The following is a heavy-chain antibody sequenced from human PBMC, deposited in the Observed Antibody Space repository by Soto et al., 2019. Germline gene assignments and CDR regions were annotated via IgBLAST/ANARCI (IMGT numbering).Heavy chain of an antibody. CDR2: IIPIFGTA. CDR3: ARGGIVVVPAAIRSYYYYYGMDV. Sequence: SVKVSCKASGGTFSSYAISWVLQAPGQGLEWMGGIIPIFGTANYAQKFQGRVTITADESTSTAYMELSSLRSEDTAVYYCARGGIVVVPAAIRSYYYYYGMDVWGQGTTVTVSS. CDR1: GGTFSSYA. J-gene: IGHJ6*02. D-gene: IGHD2-2*01. V-gene: IGHV1-69*13.